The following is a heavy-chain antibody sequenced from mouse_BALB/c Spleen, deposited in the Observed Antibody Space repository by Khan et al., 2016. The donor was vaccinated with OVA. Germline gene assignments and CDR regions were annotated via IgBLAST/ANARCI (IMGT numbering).Heavy chain of an antibody. J-gene: IGHJ2*01. D-gene: IGHD1-1*01. CDR1: GYSITSDYA. CDR3: ARDYGSSYLFFDY. Sequence: EVQLQEPGPGLVKPSQSLSLTCTVTGYSITSDYAWNWIRQFPGNKLEWMAYITYSGSTGYNPSLKSRISITRDTSKNQFFLQLNSVTAEDTATYYCARDYGSSYLFFDYGGQGTTLTVSS. CDR2: ITYSGST. V-gene: IGHV3-2*02.